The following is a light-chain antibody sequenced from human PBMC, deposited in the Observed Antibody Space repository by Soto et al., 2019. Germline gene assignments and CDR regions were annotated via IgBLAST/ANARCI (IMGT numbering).Light chain of an antibody. Sequence: EIVMTQSPATLSVSPGERATLSCRASQSISSNVGWYQQRPGQAPRLLIYGASSRATGIPDRFSGSGSGTDFTLSISRLEPEDFAVYYCQQYGSSPQTFGQGTKVEIK. CDR3: QQYGSSPQT. CDR2: GAS. CDR1: QSISSN. J-gene: IGKJ1*01. V-gene: IGKV3-20*01.